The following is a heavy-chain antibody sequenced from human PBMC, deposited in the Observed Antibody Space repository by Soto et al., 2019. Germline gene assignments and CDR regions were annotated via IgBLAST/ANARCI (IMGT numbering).Heavy chain of an antibody. CDR2: ITETGGDT. Sequence: LRLSCAASGFTFGNFVMRWVRQTPGKGLEWVSTITETGGDTYYTDSVKGRFTISRDNSKNTLYLQMTSLRAEDTALYYCTRASPDRNHMEVWGPGTTVTVSS. V-gene: IGHV3-23*01. CDR1: GFTFGNFV. CDR3: TRASPDRNHMEV. J-gene: IGHJ6*02.